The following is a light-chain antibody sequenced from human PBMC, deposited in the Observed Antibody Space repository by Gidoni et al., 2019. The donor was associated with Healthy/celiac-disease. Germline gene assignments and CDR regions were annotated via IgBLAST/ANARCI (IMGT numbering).Light chain of an antibody. CDR3: QQSYSTPLT. CDR1: QSISSY. V-gene: IGKV1-39*01. J-gene: IGKJ4*01. CDR2: AAS. Sequence: DIQMTQSPSSLSASVGDRVTITCRASQSISSYLNWYQQKPGQAPKLLIYAASSLQSGVPSRFSGSGSGTDFTLTISSLQPEDFATYYSQQSYSTPLTFGGGTKVEIK.